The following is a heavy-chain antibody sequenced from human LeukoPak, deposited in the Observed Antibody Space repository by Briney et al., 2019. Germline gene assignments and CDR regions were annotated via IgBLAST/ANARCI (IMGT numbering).Heavy chain of an antibody. CDR2: INPNSGGT. CDR1: GYTFTGYY. CDR3: ARGRVGAITFDY. Sequence: ASVKVSCKASGYTFTGYYMHWVRQAPGQGLEWMGRINPNSGGTNYAQKFQGRVTMTRDTSISTAYMELSRLRSDDTAVYYCARGRVGAITFDYWGQGTLVTVSS. J-gene: IGHJ4*02. V-gene: IGHV1-2*06. D-gene: IGHD1-26*01.